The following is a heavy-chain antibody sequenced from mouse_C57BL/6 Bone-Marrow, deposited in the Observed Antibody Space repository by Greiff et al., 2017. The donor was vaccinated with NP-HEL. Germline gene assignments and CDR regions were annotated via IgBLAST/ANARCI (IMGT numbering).Heavy chain of an antibody. J-gene: IGHJ3*01. D-gene: IGHD6-1*01. CDR1: GYTFTSYW. Sequence: QVHVKQPGAELVKPGASVKLSCKASGYTFTSYWMQWVKQRPGQGLEWIGEIDPSDSYTNYNQKFKGKATLTVDTSSSTAYMQLSSLTSEDSAVYYCARSLRGTWFAYWGQGTLVTVSA. CDR2: IDPSDSYT. V-gene: IGHV1-50*01. CDR3: ARSLRGTWFAY.